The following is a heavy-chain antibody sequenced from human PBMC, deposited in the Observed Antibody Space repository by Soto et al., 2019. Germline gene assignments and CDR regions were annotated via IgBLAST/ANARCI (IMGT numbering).Heavy chain of an antibody. Sequence: QXQLVQSGAEVKKPGSSVKVSCKASGGTFSTYGITWVRQAXGQGLEWMGGIIPISGSIKFAQKLQGRLTIIPDESTSTVYMELSSLTSEDTAVYYCASRERVDAFDVWGQGTMVTVSS. CDR2: IIPISGSI. J-gene: IGHJ3*01. CDR3: ASRERVDAFDV. V-gene: IGHV1-69*01. CDR1: GGTFSTYG. D-gene: IGHD1-26*01.